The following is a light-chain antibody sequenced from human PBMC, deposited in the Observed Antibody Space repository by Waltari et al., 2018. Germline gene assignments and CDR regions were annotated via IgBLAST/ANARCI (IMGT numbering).Light chain of an antibody. V-gene: IGKV3-20*01. CDR2: GAS. Sequence: EIVLTPSPGTLSLSPGERGTLSCRASQRVSRFLAWYQQKPGQAPRLLIYGASTRATGIPDRFSGSGSGTDFSLTISRLEPEDFAVYYCQKYDRLPATFGQGTKVEIK. CDR1: QRVSRF. J-gene: IGKJ1*01. CDR3: QKYDRLPAT.